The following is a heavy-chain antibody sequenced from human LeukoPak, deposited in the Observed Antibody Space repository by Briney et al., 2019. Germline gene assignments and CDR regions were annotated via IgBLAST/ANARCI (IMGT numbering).Heavy chain of an antibody. V-gene: IGHV4-34*01. CDR2: INHSGST. Sequence: SETLSLTCAVYGGSFSGYYWSWIRQPPGKGLEWIGEINHSGSTNYNPSLKSRVTISVDTSKNQFSLKLSSVTAADTAVYYCARGSSGWYAITNWFDPWGQGSVVTVSS. CDR3: ARGSSGWYAITNWFDP. CDR1: GGSFSGYY. J-gene: IGHJ5*02. D-gene: IGHD6-19*01.